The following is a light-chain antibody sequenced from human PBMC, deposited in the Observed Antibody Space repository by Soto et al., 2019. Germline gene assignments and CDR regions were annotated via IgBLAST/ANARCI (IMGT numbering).Light chain of an antibody. CDR1: QSVTSW. CDR3: QQYHSYPYT. Sequence: DIQMTQSPSTLSTSVGDRVTITCRASQSVTSWLAWYQQKPGKAPRLLIYKASSLERGVPSRFSGSGSGTEFTLTINSLQPDDCATYYCQQYHSYPYTFGQGTKLDIK. J-gene: IGKJ2*01. V-gene: IGKV1-5*03. CDR2: KAS.